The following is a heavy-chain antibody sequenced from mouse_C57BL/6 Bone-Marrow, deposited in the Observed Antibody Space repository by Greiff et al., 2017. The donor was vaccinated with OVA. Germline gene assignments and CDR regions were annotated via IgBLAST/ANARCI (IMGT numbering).Heavy chain of an antibody. V-gene: IGHV1-64*01. CDR3: ARGPTGTLFAY. CDR2: IHHTSGST. D-gene: IGHD4-1*02. J-gene: IGHJ3*01. CDR1: GYTFTSYW. Sequence: QVQLQQPGAELVKPGASVTLSCKASGYTFTSYWMHWVKQRPGQGLEWIGMIHHTSGSTNYNEKFKSKATLTVDKYSRTAYMQLSSLTSEDSAVYYCARGPTGTLFAYWGQGTLVTVSA.